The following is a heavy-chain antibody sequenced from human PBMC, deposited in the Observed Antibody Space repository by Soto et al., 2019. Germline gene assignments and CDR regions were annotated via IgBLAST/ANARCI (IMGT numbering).Heavy chain of an antibody. CDR3: SREPSGDYAQPDY. Sequence: EVQLVESGGGLVKPGGSLRLSCAASGFTFSSYSMNWVRQAPGKGLEWVSSISSSSSYIYYADSVKGRFTISRDNAKNSLYLQMNSLRAEDTALYYFSREPSGDYAQPDYWGQGTLVTVSA. CDR2: ISSSSSYI. V-gene: IGHV3-21*01. J-gene: IGHJ4*02. CDR1: GFTFSSYS. D-gene: IGHD4-17*01.